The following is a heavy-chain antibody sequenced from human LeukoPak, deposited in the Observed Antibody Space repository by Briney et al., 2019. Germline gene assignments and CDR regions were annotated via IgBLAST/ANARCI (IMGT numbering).Heavy chain of an antibody. J-gene: IGHJ3*02. V-gene: IGHV4-59*01. Sequence: PSETLSLTCTVSGGPIINFYWTWIRQSPGKGLEWIGYINYSGRTDYKPSLKSRVTISVDSSKNHFSLKLNSGTAADTAVYYCARDAGTRDAFDIWGQGTMVTVSS. CDR3: ARDAGTRDAFDI. D-gene: IGHD4-17*01. CDR2: INYSGRT. CDR1: GGPIINFY.